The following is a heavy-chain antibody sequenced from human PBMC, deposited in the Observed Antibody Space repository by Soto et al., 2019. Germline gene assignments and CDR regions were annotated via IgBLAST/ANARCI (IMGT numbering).Heavy chain of an antibody. Sequence: SGPTLVNPTQTLTLTCTFSGFSLSTSGVGVGWIRQPPGKALEWLALIYWNDDKRYSPSLKSRLTITKDTSKNQVVLTMTNLDPVYTATYYCTHRRSSEIVVVVDATGWFDPWGQGTLVTVSS. V-gene: IGHV2-5*01. D-gene: IGHD2-15*01. CDR2: IYWNDDK. CDR1: GFSLSTSGVG. CDR3: THRRSSEIVVVVDATGWFDP. J-gene: IGHJ5*02.